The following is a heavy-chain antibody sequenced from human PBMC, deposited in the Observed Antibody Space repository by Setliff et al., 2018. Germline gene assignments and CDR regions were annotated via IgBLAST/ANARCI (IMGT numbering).Heavy chain of an antibody. J-gene: IGHJ4*02. V-gene: IGHV1-18*01. CDR1: GYTFTSYG. CDR2: ISAYNGNT. Sequence: ASVKVSCKASGYTFTSYGISWVRQAPGQGLEWMGWISAYNGNTNYAQKLQGRVTMTTDTSTSTAYMELRSLRSDDTAVYYCARPLPTGYHDSSGYFDYWGQGTLVTVS. CDR3: ARPLPTGYHDSSGYFDY. D-gene: IGHD3-22*01.